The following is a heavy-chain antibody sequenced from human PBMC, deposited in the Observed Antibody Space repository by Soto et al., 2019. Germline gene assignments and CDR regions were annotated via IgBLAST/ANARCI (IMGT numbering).Heavy chain of an antibody. CDR1: GFTFRDHA. J-gene: IGHJ6*02. D-gene: IGHD5-12*01. Sequence: GGSLRLSCAASGFTFRDHAMHWVRQSPGKGREWLAIIWNDGSNKFYAGSVQGRFTISRDNSKNTVYLQMNTLSAEDTAVYYCARALFPDVDIYAMDVWGQGTTVTVSS. CDR2: IWNDGSNK. V-gene: IGHV3-33*01. CDR3: ARALFPDVDIYAMDV.